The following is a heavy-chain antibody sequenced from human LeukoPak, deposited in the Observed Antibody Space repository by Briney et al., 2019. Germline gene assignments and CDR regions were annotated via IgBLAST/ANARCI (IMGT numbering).Heavy chain of an antibody. J-gene: IGHJ6*03. CDR3: ARDGPGYDFWSGYRPGSYYYYYMDV. D-gene: IGHD3-3*01. CDR2: IYTSGST. CDR1: GGSISSYY. V-gene: IGHV4-4*07. Sequence: SETLSLTCTVSGGSISSYYWSWIRQPAGKGLEWIGRIYTSGSTNYNPSLKSRVTMSVDTSKNQFSLKLSSVTAADAAVYYCARDGPGYDFWSGYRPGSYYYYYMDVWGKGTTVTVSS.